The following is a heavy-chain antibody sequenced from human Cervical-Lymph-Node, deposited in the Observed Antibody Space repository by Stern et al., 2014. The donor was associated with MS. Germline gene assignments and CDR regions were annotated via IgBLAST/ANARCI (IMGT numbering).Heavy chain of an antibody. J-gene: IGHJ4*02. CDR1: GFTFSDHY. D-gene: IGHD1-1*01. CDR3: ARWNDGSDY. V-gene: IGHV3-72*01. Sequence: VQLLQSGGGLVQPGGSLRLSCAASGFTFSDHYMDWVRQAPGKGLEWVGRIANKPNSFTTQYAASVKGRFTISRDDSKKSLYLQVNSLKTEDTAVYYCARWNDGSDYWGQGTLVTVSS. CDR2: IANKPNSFTT.